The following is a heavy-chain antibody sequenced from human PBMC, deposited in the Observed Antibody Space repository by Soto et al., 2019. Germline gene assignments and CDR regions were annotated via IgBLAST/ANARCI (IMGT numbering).Heavy chain of an antibody. CDR1: GFTFSSYS. Sequence: PGGSLRLSCAASGFTFSSYSMNWVRQAPGKGLEWVSSISSSSSYIYYADSVKGRFTISRDNAKNSLYLQMNSLRAEDTAVYYCARDIAHDDDVWWSPHDYWGQGTLVTVSS. J-gene: IGHJ4*02. CDR2: ISSSSSYI. D-gene: IGHD3-16*01. V-gene: IGHV3-21*01. CDR3: ARDIAHDDDVWWSPHDY.